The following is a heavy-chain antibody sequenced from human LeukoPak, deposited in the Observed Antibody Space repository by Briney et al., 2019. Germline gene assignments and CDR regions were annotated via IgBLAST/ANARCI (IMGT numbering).Heavy chain of an antibody. Sequence: SETLSLTCTVSGGSISSYYWSLIRQPPGKGLEWIGYIYYSGSTNYNPSLKSRVTISVDTSKNQFSLKLSSVTAADTAVYYCARYYCSSTSCYFDYWGQGTLVTVSS. CDR3: ARYYCSSTSCYFDY. D-gene: IGHD2-2*01. V-gene: IGHV4-59*01. CDR2: IYYSGST. CDR1: GGSISSYY. J-gene: IGHJ4*02.